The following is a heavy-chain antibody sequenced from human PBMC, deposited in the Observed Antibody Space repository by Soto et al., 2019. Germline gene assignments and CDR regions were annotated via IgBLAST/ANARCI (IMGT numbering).Heavy chain of an antibody. CDR1: GFTFSSYA. Sequence: PGGSLRLSCAASGFTFSSYAMSWFRQAPGKGLEWVSAISGSGGSTYYADSVKGRFTISRDNSKNTLYLQMNSLRAEDTAVYYCAGTVVTSRGFDPWGQGTLVTVSS. D-gene: IGHD2-15*01. V-gene: IGHV3-23*01. CDR3: AGTVVTSRGFDP. CDR2: ISGSGGST. J-gene: IGHJ5*02.